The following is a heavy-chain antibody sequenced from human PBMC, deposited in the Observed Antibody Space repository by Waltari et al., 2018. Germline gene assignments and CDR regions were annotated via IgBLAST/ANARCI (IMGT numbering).Heavy chain of an antibody. V-gene: IGHV1-69*08. Sequence: QVQLVQSGAEVKKPGSSVKVSCKASAGTFSSSALSWVRQAPGQGLEWMGRIIPIFGTANYAQKFQGRVTITADKSTSTAYMELSSLRSEDTAVYYCAIVATRSAAFDIWGQGTMVTVSS. CDR3: AIVATRSAAFDI. CDR1: AGTFSSSA. D-gene: IGHD5-12*01. CDR2: IIPIFGTA. J-gene: IGHJ3*02.